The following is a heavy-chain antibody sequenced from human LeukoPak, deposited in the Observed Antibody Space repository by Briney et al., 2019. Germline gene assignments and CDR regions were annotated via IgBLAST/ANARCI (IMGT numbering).Heavy chain of an antibody. CDR2: ISGSGGST. CDR3: ARDLGIVYYYGMDV. CDR1: GFTFSSYA. V-gene: IGHV3-23*01. J-gene: IGHJ6*02. D-gene: IGHD7-27*01. Sequence: GGSLRLSCAASGFTFSSYAMSWVRQAPGKGLEWVSAISGSGGSTYYADSVKGRFTISRDNSKNTVYLQMSSLRAEDTAVYYCARDLGIVYYYGMDVWGQGTTVIVSS.